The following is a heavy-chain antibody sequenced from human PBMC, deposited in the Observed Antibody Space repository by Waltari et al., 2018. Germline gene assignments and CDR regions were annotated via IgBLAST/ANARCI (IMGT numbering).Heavy chain of an antibody. V-gene: IGHV4-38-2*02. J-gene: IGHJ6*02. CDR1: GYSISSGYY. Sequence: QVQLQESGPGLVKPSETLSLTCAVSGYSISSGYYWGWIRQPPGKGLEWIGSIYHSGSTYYNPSLKSRVTISVDTSKNQFSLKLSSVTAADTAVYYCAREAYYDILTGFVDYYYYGMDVWGQGTTVTVSS. CDR2: IYHSGST. CDR3: AREAYYDILTGFVDYYYYGMDV. D-gene: IGHD3-9*01.